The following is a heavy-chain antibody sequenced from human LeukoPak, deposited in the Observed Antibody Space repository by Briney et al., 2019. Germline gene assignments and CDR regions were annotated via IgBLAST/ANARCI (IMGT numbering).Heavy chain of an antibody. CDR2: IDPSGGST. CDR1: GYTFTNYY. D-gene: IGHD6-13*01. V-gene: IGHV1-46*03. CDR3: TKGGGSSSWYDY. Sequence: ASVKVSCKASGYTFTNYYMHWVQQAPGQGLEWIGIIDPSGGSTTYAQKFQGRVTMTRDTSTSTVYMQLSSLRSEDTAVYYCTKGGGSSSWYDYWGQGTLVTVSS. J-gene: IGHJ4*02.